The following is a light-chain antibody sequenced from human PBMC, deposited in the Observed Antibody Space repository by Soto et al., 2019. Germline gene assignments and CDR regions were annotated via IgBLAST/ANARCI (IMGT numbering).Light chain of an antibody. Sequence: EIVLTQSPATLSLSPGERATLSCRASQSVSSLLAWYQQKPGQAPRLLIYDASNRATGIPARFSGSGSVTDFTLTISSLEPEDFAIYYCHQRSNWPPSFGPGTTVDI. CDR2: DAS. V-gene: IGKV3-11*01. CDR1: QSVSSL. CDR3: HQRSNWPPS. J-gene: IGKJ3*01.